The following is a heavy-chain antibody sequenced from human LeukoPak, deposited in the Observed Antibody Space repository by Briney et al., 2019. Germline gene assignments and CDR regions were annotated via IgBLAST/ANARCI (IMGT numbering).Heavy chain of an antibody. D-gene: IGHD2-8*01. CDR1: GYTFTGYY. CDR3: ARSNGDDAFDI. Sequence: ASVKVSCKASGYTFTGYYMHWVRQAPGQGLEWMGWINPNSGGTNYAQKFQGRVTMTRDTSISTAYMELSRMRSDDTAVYYCARSNGDDAFDIWAKGTMVTVSS. CDR2: INPNSGGT. J-gene: IGHJ3*02. V-gene: IGHV1-2*02.